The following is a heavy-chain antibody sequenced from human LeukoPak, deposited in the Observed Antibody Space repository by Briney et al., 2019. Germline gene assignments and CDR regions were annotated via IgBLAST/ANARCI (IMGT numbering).Heavy chain of an antibody. Sequence: PSETLSLTCTVSGGSISNSIYSWGWIRQPPGKGLEWIGSIFYSGSTYYSPSLKSRVTISVDTSTNQFSPKLNSVTAADTAVYYCARTPRIVGATPPYYFDYWGQGTLVTVSS. J-gene: IGHJ4*02. CDR2: IFYSGST. CDR3: ARTPRIVGATPPYYFDY. CDR1: GGSISNSIYS. V-gene: IGHV4-39*01. D-gene: IGHD1-26*01.